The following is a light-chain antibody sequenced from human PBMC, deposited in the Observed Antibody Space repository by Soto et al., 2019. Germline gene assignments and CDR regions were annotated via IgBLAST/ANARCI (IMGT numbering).Light chain of an antibody. CDR3: SSYIGSNSLKV. CDR1: SSDIGGHNY. J-gene: IGLJ1*01. CDR2: DVS. Sequence: QSALTQPPSASGSPGQSVTISCTGTSSDIGGHNYVSWYQQHPGQAPKLMIFDVSKRPSGVPGRFSGSKSGNTASLTVSGLQAEDEADYYCSSYIGSNSLKVFGTGTKLTVL. V-gene: IGLV2-8*01.